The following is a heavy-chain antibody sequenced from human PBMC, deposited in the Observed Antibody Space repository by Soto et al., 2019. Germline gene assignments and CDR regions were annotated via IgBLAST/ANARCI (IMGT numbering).Heavy chain of an antibody. J-gene: IGHJ4*02. CDR2: ISDDGSDK. CDR3: AKALGELSPESYDY. V-gene: IGHV3-30*18. Sequence: QVQRVESGGGVVQPGRSLRLSCAASGFTFSSYAMHWVRQAPGKGLEWVAVISDDGSDKYYADSVKGRFTISRDNSKNTLNLQMNSLRADDTAVYYCAKALGELSPESYDYWGQGTLITVSS. D-gene: IGHD3-16*02. CDR1: GFTFSSYA.